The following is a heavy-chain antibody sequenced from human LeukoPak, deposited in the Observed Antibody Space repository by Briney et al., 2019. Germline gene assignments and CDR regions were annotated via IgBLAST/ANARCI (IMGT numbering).Heavy chain of an antibody. Sequence: SETLSLTCTVSGGSISSGDYYWSWIRQPPGKGLEWIGYIYYSGSTNYNPSLKSRVTISVDTSKNQFSLKLSSVTAADTAVYYCARGGRYTPYYYDSSGYDYWGQGTLVTVSS. D-gene: IGHD3-22*01. CDR2: IYYSGST. CDR3: ARGGRYTPYYYDSSGYDY. J-gene: IGHJ4*02. V-gene: IGHV4-61*08. CDR1: GGSISSGDYY.